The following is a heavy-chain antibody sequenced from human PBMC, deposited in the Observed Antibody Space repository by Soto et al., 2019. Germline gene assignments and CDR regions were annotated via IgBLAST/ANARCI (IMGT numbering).Heavy chain of an antibody. D-gene: IGHD3-10*01. CDR2: IYHSGST. J-gene: IGHJ3*02. CDR1: SGSISSSNW. CDR3: ARARYGSGSWGGFDAFDI. V-gene: IGHV4-4*02. Sequence: QVQLQESGPGLVKPSGTLSLTCAVSSGSISSSNWWSWVRQPPGKGLEWIGEIYHSGSTNYNPSLKSRVTISVDKSKNQFSLKLSSVTAADTAVYYCARARYGSGSWGGFDAFDIWGQGTMVTVSS.